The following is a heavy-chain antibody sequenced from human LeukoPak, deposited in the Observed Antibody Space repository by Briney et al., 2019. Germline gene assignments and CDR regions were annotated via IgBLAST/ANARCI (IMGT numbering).Heavy chain of an antibody. D-gene: IGHD1-26*01. J-gene: IGHJ2*01. CDR1: GGSINNYY. CDR3: ARGVVGARRYFDL. V-gene: IGHV4-59*01. Sequence: PSETLSLTCTVSGGSINNYYGSWIRQPPGKGLEWIGYIYYTGSTSYNPSLKSGATISVDTSKNQFSLELTSVTPADAAVYYCARGVVGARRYFDLWGRGALVTVSS. CDR2: IYYTGST.